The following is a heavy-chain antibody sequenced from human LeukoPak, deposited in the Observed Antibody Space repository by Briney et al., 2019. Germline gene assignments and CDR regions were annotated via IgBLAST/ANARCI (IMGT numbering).Heavy chain of an antibody. D-gene: IGHD4-17*01. J-gene: IGHJ4*02. V-gene: IGHV3-74*01. CDR2: INEDGSST. CDR3: TRDTIGARDS. CDR1: GYTFSTYW. Sequence: GGSLRLSCAASGYTFSTYWMHWVRHGPGKGLVWVSRINEDGSSTSYAESVRGRFTISRDNGKNTLYLQMNSLRAEDTAVYYCTRDTIGARDSWGQGTLVTVSS.